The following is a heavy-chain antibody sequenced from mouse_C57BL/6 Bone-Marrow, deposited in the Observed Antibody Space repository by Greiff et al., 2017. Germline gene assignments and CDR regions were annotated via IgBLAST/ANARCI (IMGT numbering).Heavy chain of an antibody. D-gene: IGHD2-3*01. CDR1: GYTFTSYG. J-gene: IGHJ3*01. V-gene: IGHV1-81*01. Sequence: QVQLQQSGAELARPGASVKLSCKASGYTFTSYGISWVKQRTGHGLEWIGEIYPRSGNTYYNEKFKGKATLTADKSASKAYMELSSLTSDVSAVYLCAFAGLLRWFAYWGQGTLVTVSA. CDR3: AFAGLLRWFAY. CDR2: IYPRSGNT.